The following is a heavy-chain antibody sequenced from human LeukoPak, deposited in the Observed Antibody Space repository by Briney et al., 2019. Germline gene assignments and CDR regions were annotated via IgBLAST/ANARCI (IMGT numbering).Heavy chain of an antibody. CDR3: ARRLKISQGGTTDY. D-gene: IGHD1-1*01. CDR1: GYRFNSYW. V-gene: IGHV5-51*01. CDR2: IFPSDSDT. Sequence: GASLKISFKTSGYRFNSYWIGWVRQMPGKGLEWMGIIFPSDSDTRYSPSFQGQVTISAARSITIDYLQWSSLRASDTAMYYCARRLKISQGGTTDYWGQGTLVTVSS. J-gene: IGHJ4*02.